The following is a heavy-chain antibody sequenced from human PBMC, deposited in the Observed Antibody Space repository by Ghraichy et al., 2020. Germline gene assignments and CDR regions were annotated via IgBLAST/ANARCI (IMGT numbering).Heavy chain of an antibody. J-gene: IGHJ3*02. CDR2: ISSSSSYI. D-gene: IGHD3-22*01. Sequence: GGSLRLSCAASGFTFSSYSMNWVRQAPGKGLEWVSSISSSSSYIYYADSVKGRFTISRDNAKNSLYLQMNSLRAEDTAVYYCAGGYRYGVYYYDRSGSLVGAFDIWGQGTMVTVSS. CDR3: AGGYRYGVYYYDRSGSLVGAFDI. CDR1: GFTFSSYS. V-gene: IGHV3-21*01.